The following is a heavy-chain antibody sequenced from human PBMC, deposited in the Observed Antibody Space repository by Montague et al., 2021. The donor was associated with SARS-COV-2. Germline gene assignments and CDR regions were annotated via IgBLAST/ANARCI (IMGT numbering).Heavy chain of an antibody. CDR1: GFSLSTSGMC. CDR2: IDWDDDE. V-gene: IGHV2-70*01. D-gene: IGHD1-1*01. J-gene: IGHJ6*02. CDR3: ARINSDPLDYYYYGMDV. Sequence: PALVKPTQTLTLTCTFSGFSLSTSGMCVSWICQPPGKALEWLALIDWDDDEYYSTSLKTRLTISKDTSKNQVVLTMTNMDPVGTATYYCARINSDPLDYYYYGMDVWGQGTTVTVSS.